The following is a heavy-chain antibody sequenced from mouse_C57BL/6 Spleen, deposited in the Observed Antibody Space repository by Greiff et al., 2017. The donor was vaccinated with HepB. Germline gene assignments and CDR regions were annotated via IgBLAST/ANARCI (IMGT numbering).Heavy chain of an antibody. CDR3: ARYPDGYHWYFDV. D-gene: IGHD2-3*01. Sequence: VQLQQSGAELVKPGASVKISCKASGYAFSSYWMNWVKQRPGKGLEWIGQIYPGDGDTNYNGKFKGKATLTADKSSSTAYMQLSSLTSEDSAVYFCARYPDGYHWYFDVWGTGTTVTVSS. V-gene: IGHV1-80*01. CDR2: IYPGDGDT. CDR1: GYAFSSYW. J-gene: IGHJ1*03.